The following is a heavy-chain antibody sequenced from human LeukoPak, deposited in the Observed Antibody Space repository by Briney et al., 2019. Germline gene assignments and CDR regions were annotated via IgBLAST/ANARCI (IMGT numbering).Heavy chain of an antibody. D-gene: IGHD3-22*01. CDR3: ARFPSTYYDSSGYYYGDY. V-gene: IGHV4-4*02. Sequence: RSETLSLTCAVSGGSISSSNWWSWVRQPPGKGLEWIGEIYHSGSTNYNPSLKSRVTISVDKSKNQFSLKLSSVTAADTAVYYCARFPSTYYDSSGYYYGDYWGQGTLVTVSS. J-gene: IGHJ4*02. CDR1: GGSISSSNW. CDR2: IYHSGST.